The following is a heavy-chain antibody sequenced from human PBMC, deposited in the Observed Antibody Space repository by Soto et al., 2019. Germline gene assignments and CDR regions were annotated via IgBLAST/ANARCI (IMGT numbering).Heavy chain of an antibody. CDR1: GFRFSANY. D-gene: IGHD3-10*01. CDR2: ISGDGTTI. Sequence: LSHSCSASGFRFSANYMTWLSQATGKGLEWVSKISGDGTTIYHADSVKGRFTVSRDNAKNSVYLQMNSLRAEDTAVYYCASDPYYYASGFWGQGTLVTVSP. V-gene: IGHV3-11*01. CDR3: ASDPYYYASGF. J-gene: IGHJ4*02.